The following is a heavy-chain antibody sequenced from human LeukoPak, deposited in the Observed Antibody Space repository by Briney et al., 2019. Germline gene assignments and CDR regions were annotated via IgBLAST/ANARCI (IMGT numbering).Heavy chain of an antibody. CDR2: IYYSGST. J-gene: IGHJ4*02. D-gene: IGHD2-2*01. CDR3: ARGLGYCCSSRCYYYLDY. Sequence: SQTLSLTCTVSAGSISSGDYYWSWIRQPPGKGLEWIGYIYYSGSTYYNPSLKSRVTISVDTSKNQFSLKLSSVTAADTAVYYYARGLGYCCSSRCYYYLDYWGQGTLVTVSS. V-gene: IGHV4-30-4*01. CDR1: AGSISSGDYY.